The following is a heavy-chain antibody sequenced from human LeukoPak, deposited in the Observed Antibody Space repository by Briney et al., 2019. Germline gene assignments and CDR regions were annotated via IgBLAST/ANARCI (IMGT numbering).Heavy chain of an antibody. Sequence: SETLSLTCTVSGGSISSSSYYWGWIRQPPGKGLEWIGSISYRGNTHYNPSLKSRVTISVDTSKNQFSLNLSSVTAADTAVYYCARHPVLEWSLNWFDPWGQGSLVTVSS. V-gene: IGHV4-39*01. CDR2: ISYRGNT. CDR3: ARHPVLEWSLNWFDP. J-gene: IGHJ5*02. CDR1: GGSISSSSYY. D-gene: IGHD3-3*01.